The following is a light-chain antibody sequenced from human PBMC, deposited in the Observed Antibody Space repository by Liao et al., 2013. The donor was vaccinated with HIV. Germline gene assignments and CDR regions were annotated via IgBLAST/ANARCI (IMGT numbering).Light chain of an antibody. J-gene: IGLJ2*01. CDR1: RLGDKF. CDR2: QDT. CDR3: QAWDSSNMI. V-gene: IGLV3-1*01. Sequence: SYDLTQPPSVSVSPGQTASITCSGDRLGDKFVSWYQQKPGQSPVVVIYQDTKRPSGIPERFSGSNSGNTATLSISGTQAMDEADYYCQAWDSSNMIFGGGTKLTVL.